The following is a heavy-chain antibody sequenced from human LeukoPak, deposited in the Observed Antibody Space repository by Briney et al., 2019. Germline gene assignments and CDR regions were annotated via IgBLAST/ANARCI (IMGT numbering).Heavy chain of an antibody. CDR3: TRGVWD. V-gene: IGHV3-53*01. Sequence: GGSLRLSCTVSGFTVNSNSMSWVRQAPGKGLEWVSFIYSDNTHYSDSVRGGFVISRDHSKNTLYLQMNGLRAEDTAVYYCTRGVWDWGQGTLVTVSS. CDR2: IYSDNT. J-gene: IGHJ4*02. D-gene: IGHD1-26*01. CDR1: GFTVNSNS.